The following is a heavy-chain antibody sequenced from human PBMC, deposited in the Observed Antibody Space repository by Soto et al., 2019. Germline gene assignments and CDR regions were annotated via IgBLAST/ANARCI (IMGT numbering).Heavy chain of an antibody. D-gene: IGHD2-21*02. J-gene: IGHJ6*02. CDR1: GYTFTSYG. CDR3: ARDLAPVVVTAINYYYYGMAV. V-gene: IGHV1-18*04. Sequence: QVQLVQSGAEVKKPGASVKVSCKASGYTFTSYGISWVRQAPGQGLEWMGWISAYNGNTNYAQKLQGRVTMTTDTSTSTAYMELRSLRSDDTSVYYCARDLAPVVVTAINYYYYGMAVWGQGTTVTVSS. CDR2: ISAYNGNT.